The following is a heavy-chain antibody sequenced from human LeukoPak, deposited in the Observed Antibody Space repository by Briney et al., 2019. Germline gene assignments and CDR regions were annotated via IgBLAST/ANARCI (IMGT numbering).Heavy chain of an antibody. CDR3: ARERVQCGGDCLDY. CDR1: GFTFSSYE. Sequence: GGSLRLSCAASGFTFSSYEMNWVRQAPGKGLEWLSYIYNNGESIFYADSVKGRFTISRDNAKNSLYLQMSSLRAEDTAVYYCARERVQCGGDCLDYWGQGTLVIVSS. V-gene: IGHV3-48*03. J-gene: IGHJ4*02. D-gene: IGHD2-21*01. CDR2: IYNNGESI.